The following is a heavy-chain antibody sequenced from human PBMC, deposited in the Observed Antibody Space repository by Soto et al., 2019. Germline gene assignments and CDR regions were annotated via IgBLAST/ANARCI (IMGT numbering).Heavy chain of an antibody. D-gene: IGHD3-22*01. CDR1: GGSLSNYG. J-gene: IGHJ6*02. CDR3: ARGDATKIVVTTYYAMDV. V-gene: IGHV1-69*12. Sequence: QVQLVQSGAEVKKPGSSVKVSCKASGGSLSNYGISWVRQAPGQGLEWMGAIIPVFGTPNYAQKFQDRVTIPAYESTTTVYMEVRSLTSEDTAVYYCARGDATKIVVTTYYAMDVWGQGTTVTVSS. CDR2: IIPVFGTP.